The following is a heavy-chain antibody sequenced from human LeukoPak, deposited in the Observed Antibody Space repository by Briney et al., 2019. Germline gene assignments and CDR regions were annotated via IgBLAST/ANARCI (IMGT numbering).Heavy chain of an antibody. D-gene: IGHD6-6*01. CDR2: IYYSGST. J-gene: IGHJ3*02. Sequence: SQTLSLTCTVSGGSISSGDYYWRWIRQPPGKGMEWIGYIYYSGSTYYNPSLKSRVTISVDTSKNQFSQKLSSVTAADTAVYYCASSASSSFAFDIWGQGTMVTVSS. V-gene: IGHV4-30-4*01. CDR1: GGSISSGDYY. CDR3: ASSASSSFAFDI.